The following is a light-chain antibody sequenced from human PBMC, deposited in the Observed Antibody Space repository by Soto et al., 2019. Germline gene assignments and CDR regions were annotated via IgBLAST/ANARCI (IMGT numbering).Light chain of an antibody. CDR1: EDINSR. CDR3: QQADSFPIS. CDR2: AAF. V-gene: IGKV1-12*01. Sequence: IHMTQSPSSVSASVGYRVTISCRASEDINSRLAWYQQKPGNAPKLLIYAAFILQSGVPSRFSGYGSGTDFTLSISSLQTEDFATYYCQQADSFPISFGQGTRLEIK. J-gene: IGKJ5*01.